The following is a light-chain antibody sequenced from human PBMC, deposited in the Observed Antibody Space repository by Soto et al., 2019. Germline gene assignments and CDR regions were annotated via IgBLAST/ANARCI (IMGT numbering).Light chain of an antibody. CDR3: HQYVSSPLT. V-gene: IGKV3-20*01. CDR2: DSS. Sequence: EIVLTQSPGTLSLSPGEGATVYCRASQSVNSNLLAWFQQKPGQAPRLLIHDSSRRATGIPDRFSGSGSGTDFTLSISRLEPEYFAVYYCHQYVSSPLTFGQGTKLEIK. CDR1: QSVNSNL. J-gene: IGKJ2*01.